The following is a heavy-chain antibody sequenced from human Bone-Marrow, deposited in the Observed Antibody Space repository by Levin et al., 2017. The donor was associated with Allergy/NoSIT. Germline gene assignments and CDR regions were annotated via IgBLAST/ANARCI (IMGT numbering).Heavy chain of an antibody. CDR3: AKGFTVYYYYNSIDV. Sequence: GASVKVSCAVSGFSFNSYAMSWVRQAPEKGLEWVSSISGLDGSKHFADSVKGRFTISRDSSKNTPYLQMDSLRAEDTAIYYCAKGFTVYYYYNSIDVWGQGTTVTVSS. J-gene: IGHJ6*01. CDR2: ISGLDGSK. V-gene: IGHV3-23*01. D-gene: IGHD2-8*02. CDR1: GFSFNSYA.